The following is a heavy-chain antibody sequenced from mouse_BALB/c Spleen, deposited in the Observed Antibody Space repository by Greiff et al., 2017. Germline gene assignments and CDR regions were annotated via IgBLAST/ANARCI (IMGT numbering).Heavy chain of an antibody. CDR2: ISSGSSTI. J-gene: IGHJ2*01. D-gene: IGHD2-1*01. Sequence: EVQLVESGGGLVQPGGSRKLSCAASGFTFSSFGMHWVRQAPEKGLEWVAYISSGSSTIYYADTVKGRFTISRDNPKNTLFLQMTSLRSEDTAMYYFARSQIYYGNYFDYWGQGTTLTVSS. CDR1: GFTFSSFG. V-gene: IGHV5-17*02. CDR3: ARSQIYYGNYFDY.